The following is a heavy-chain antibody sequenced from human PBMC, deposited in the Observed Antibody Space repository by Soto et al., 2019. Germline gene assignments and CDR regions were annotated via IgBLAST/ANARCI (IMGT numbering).Heavy chain of an antibody. CDR1: GGSFSGYY. D-gene: IGHD6-6*01. J-gene: IGHJ5*02. CDR2: INHSGST. V-gene: IGHV4-34*01. CDR3: ARRRLSSSSYWFDP. Sequence: SETLSLTCAVYGGSFSGYYWSWIRQPPGKGLEWIGEINHSGSTNYNPSLKSRVTISVDTSKNQFSLKLSSVTAADTAVYYCARRRLSSSSYWFDPWGQGTLVTVSS.